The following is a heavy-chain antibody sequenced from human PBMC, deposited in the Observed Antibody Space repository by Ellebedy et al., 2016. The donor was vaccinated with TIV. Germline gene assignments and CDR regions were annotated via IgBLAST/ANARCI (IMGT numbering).Heavy chain of an antibody. Sequence: SGPTLVKPTQTLTLTCTFSGFSLSTTRVSVSWIRQPPGKALEWLARFDLDDDKYFNTSLRTRLTISKDTSKNQVVLTMTNVDPVDTATYYCARTDGSGWAFDSWGQGTLVTVSS. V-gene: IGHV2-70*11. CDR2: FDLDDDK. CDR1: GFSLSTTRVS. D-gene: IGHD6-19*01. CDR3: ARTDGSGWAFDS. J-gene: IGHJ4*02.